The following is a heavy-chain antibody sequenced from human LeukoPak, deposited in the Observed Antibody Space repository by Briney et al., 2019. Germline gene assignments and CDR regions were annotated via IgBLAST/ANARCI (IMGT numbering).Heavy chain of an antibody. D-gene: IGHD3-10*01. V-gene: IGHV4-34*01. CDR1: GGSFRGYY. CDR3: AREMVRPGGAKDDY. J-gene: IGHJ4*02. CDR2: INHSGST. Sequence: PSETLSLTCAVYGGSFRGYYWSWIRQPQGKGLEWIGEINHSGSTNYNPSLKSRVTISVDTSKNQFSLKLSSVTAADTAVYYCAREMVRPGGAKDDYWGQGTLVTVSS.